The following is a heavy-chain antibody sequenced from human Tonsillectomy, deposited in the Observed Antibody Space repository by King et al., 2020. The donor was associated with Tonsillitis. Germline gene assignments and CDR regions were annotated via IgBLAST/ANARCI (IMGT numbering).Heavy chain of an antibody. CDR2: ISYSGST. V-gene: IGHV4-31*03. J-gene: IGHJ6*03. D-gene: IGHD4-17*01. CDR1: GGSISSAGYY. Sequence: QLQESGPGLVKPSQTLSLTCTVSGGSISSAGYYWSWIRQHPGKGLEWNGYISYSGSTYYNPSLKSRVMISVDTSKNQFSLKVNSVNAADTAVYYCASTAPPYYYYYMDVWGKGTTVTVSS. CDR3: ASTAPPYYYYYMDV.